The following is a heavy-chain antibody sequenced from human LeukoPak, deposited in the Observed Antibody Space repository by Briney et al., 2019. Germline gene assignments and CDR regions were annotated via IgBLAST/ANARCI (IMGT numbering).Heavy chain of an antibody. Sequence: SVKVSCKASGYTFTSYDISWVRQAPGQGLEWMGGIIPIFGTANYAQKFQGRVTITTDESTSTAYMELSSLRSEDTAVYYCASNNYYDSSGYYWGILNDYWGQGTLVTVSS. V-gene: IGHV1-69*05. CDR1: GYTFTSYD. D-gene: IGHD3-22*01. CDR3: ASNNYYDSSGYYWGILNDY. CDR2: IIPIFGTA. J-gene: IGHJ4*02.